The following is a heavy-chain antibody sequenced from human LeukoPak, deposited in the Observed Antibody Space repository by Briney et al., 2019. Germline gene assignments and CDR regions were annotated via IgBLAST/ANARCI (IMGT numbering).Heavy chain of an antibody. CDR1: GGSISSYY. J-gene: IGHJ4*02. Sequence: SETLSLTCTVSGGSISSYYWSWIRQPAGKGLEWIGRIYASGSTNYNPSLKSRVTMSVDTSKNQFSLKLSSVTAADTAVYYCAREVEGAASPHFDYWGQGTLVTVSS. CDR3: AREVEGAASPHFDY. CDR2: IYASGST. D-gene: IGHD6-13*01. V-gene: IGHV4-4*07.